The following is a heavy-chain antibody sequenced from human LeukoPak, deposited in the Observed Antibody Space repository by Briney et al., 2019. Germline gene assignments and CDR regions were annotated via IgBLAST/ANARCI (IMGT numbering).Heavy chain of an antibody. D-gene: IGHD3-10*01. CDR1: GYTFTSYY. CDR2: ISAYNGNT. CDR3: ARGSPLMVRGVIGWFDP. V-gene: IGHV1-18*04. Sequence: ASVKVSCKASGYTFTSYYMHWVRQAPGQGLEWMGWISAYNGNTNYAQKLQGRVTMTTDTSTSTAYMELRSLRSDDTAVYYCARGSPLMVRGVIGWFDPWGQGTLVTVSS. J-gene: IGHJ5*02.